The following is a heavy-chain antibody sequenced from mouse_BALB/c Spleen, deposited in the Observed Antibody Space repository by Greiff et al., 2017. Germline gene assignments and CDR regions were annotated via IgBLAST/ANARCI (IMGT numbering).Heavy chain of an antibody. CDR3: ARDGGIYYDYDATWFAY. Sequence: EVHLVESGGGLVKPGGSLKLSCAASGFTFSDYYMYWVRQTPEKRLEWVATISDGGSYTYYPDSVKGRFTISRDNAKNNLYLQMSSLKSEDTAMYYCARDGGIYYDYDATWFAYWGQGTLVTVSA. V-gene: IGHV5-4*02. CDR2: ISDGGSYT. J-gene: IGHJ3*01. CDR1: GFTFSDYY. D-gene: IGHD2-4*01.